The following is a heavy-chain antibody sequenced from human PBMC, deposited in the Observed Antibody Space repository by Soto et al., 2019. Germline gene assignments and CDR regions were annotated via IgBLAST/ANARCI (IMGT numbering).Heavy chain of an antibody. D-gene: IGHD3-3*01. Sequence: PGGSLRLSCVVSGLSISNHAMTWVRQAPGEGLEWVAVISGGGQATHYVDSVKGRFSISRDNSKNMVFLQMNSLRIEDTALYFCAKVGVATDGDYLWGQGTVVTVSS. CDR1: GLSISNHA. J-gene: IGHJ5*02. CDR3: AKVGVATDGDYL. V-gene: IGHV3-23*01. CDR2: ISGGGQAT.